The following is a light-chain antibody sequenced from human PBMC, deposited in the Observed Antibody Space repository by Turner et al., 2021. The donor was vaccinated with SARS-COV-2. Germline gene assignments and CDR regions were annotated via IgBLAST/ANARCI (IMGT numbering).Light chain of an antibody. CDR2: GAS. J-gene: IGKJ1*01. CDR3: QQYNNWPWT. Sequence: DIVMTQSPATLSVSPGERATLSCRASQSVSSNLAWYQQKPGQAPRLLIYGASTRATGIPARFSGSGSGTEFILTISSLQSEDVAVYYFQQYNNWPWTFGQGTKVEIK. CDR1: QSVSSN. V-gene: IGKV3-15*01.